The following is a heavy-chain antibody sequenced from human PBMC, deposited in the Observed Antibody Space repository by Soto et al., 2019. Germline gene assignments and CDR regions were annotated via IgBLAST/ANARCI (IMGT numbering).Heavy chain of an antibody. J-gene: IGHJ3*02. CDR3: ARDRPYSGSYWDAFDI. CDR2: IYYSGST. CDR1: GGSVSSGSYY. Sequence: SETLSLTCTVSGGSVSSGSYYWSWIRQPPGKGLEWIGYIYYSGSTNYNPSLKSRVTISVDASKNQFSLKLSSVTAADAAVYYCARDRPYSGSYWDAFDIWGQGTMVTVSS. D-gene: IGHD1-26*01. V-gene: IGHV4-61*01.